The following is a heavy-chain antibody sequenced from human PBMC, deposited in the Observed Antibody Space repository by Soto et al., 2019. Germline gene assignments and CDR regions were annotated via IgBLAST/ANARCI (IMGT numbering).Heavy chain of an antibody. CDR3: ARAGRASADSWFDS. CDR1: GSPLSSYS. D-gene: IGHD2-2*01. V-gene: IGHV1-69*01. J-gene: IGHJ5*01. Sequence: QVQLVQSGAEVKRPGSSVRVSCKAYGSPLSSYSISWVRQAPGQGLEWMGGIIPIYGSPNYAKNFQGRVTISADEYTNTAYMEVSSMRFDATAVFYCARAGRASADSWFDSWGQGTVVNVSS. CDR2: IIPIYGSP.